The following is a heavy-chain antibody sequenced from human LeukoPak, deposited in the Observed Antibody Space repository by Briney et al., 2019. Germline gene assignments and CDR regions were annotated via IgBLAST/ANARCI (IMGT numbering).Heavy chain of an antibody. Sequence: SVKVSCKASGYTFTGYYMHWVRQAPGQGLEWMGGIIPIFGTANYAQKFQGRVTITADESTSTAYMELSSLRSEDTAVYYCARDLWSDYYGSGSRYSGDYWGQGTLVTVSS. CDR1: GYTFTGYY. V-gene: IGHV1-69*13. CDR3: ARDLWSDYYGSGSRYSGDY. CDR2: IIPIFGTA. D-gene: IGHD3-10*01. J-gene: IGHJ4*02.